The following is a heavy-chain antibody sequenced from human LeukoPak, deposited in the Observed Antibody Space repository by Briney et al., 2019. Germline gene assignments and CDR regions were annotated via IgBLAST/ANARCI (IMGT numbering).Heavy chain of an antibody. D-gene: IGHD2-21*02. V-gene: IGHV3-21*01. J-gene: IGHJ4*02. Sequence: PGGSLRLSCAASGFTFSSYSMNWVRQAPGKGLEWVSSISSSSSYIYYADSVKGRFTISRDNAKNSLYLQMNSLRAEDTAVYYCAREEAYCGGDCYPDYWGQGTLVTVSS. CDR3: AREEAYCGGDCYPDY. CDR1: GFTFSSYS. CDR2: ISSSSSYI.